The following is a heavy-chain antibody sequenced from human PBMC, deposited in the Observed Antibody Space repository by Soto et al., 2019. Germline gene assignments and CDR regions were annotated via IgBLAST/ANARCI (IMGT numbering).Heavy chain of an antibody. J-gene: IGHJ4*02. CDR1: GFTFSSYA. D-gene: IGHD2-21*02. CDR3: ARVPDLDCGGDCYSGFFDY. CDR2: ISYDGSNK. V-gene: IGHV3-30-3*01. Sequence: GGSLRLSCAASGFTFSSYAMHWVRQAPGKGLEWVAVISYDGSNKYYADSVKGRFTISRDNSKNTLYLQMNSLRAEDTAVYYCARVPDLDCGGDCYSGFFDYWGQGTLVTVSS.